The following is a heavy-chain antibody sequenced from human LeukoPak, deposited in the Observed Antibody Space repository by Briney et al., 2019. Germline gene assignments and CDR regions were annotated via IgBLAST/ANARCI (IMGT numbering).Heavy chain of an antibody. Sequence: GGSLRLSCAASGFTFSNYWMHWVRQAPGKGLVWVSRIKGDGSHTIYADSVKGRFTISRDNAKNTLYLQMKSLRAEDTAVYYCAKDAISAAGTVNWFDPWGQGTLVTVSS. J-gene: IGHJ5*02. CDR1: GFTFSNYW. CDR3: AKDAISAAGTVNWFDP. V-gene: IGHV3-74*01. D-gene: IGHD6-13*01. CDR2: IKGDGSHT.